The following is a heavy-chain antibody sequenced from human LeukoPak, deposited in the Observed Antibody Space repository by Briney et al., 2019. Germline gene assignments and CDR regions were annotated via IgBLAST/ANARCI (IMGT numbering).Heavy chain of an antibody. Sequence: PSETLSLTCTVSGGSISPHYWSWIRQVPGKGLEWIGYIYYKGSTNYNPFLKSRVTISVDTSKNQFSLRLSSVTTADTAVYYCAGASVWAATRAAAGNDYWGQGTLVTVSS. CDR1: GGSISPHY. J-gene: IGHJ4*02. CDR2: IYYKGST. D-gene: IGHD6-13*01. V-gene: IGHV4-59*11. CDR3: AGASVWAATRAAAGNDY.